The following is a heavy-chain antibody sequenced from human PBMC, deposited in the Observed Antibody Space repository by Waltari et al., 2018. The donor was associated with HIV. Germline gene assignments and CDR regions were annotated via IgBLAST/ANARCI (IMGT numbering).Heavy chain of an antibody. D-gene: IGHD1-1*01. CDR2: IKPDGTQT. Sequence: EVRLVESGGGLGPPGGSLRLSRAGSGFTFSRYWMHWVRHTPGKGREWVSRIKPDGTQTDYADSVKVRFTISRDNAKSTLHLQLNALSVEDTALYFCTGDTFGNDDFWGQGVLVTVSS. J-gene: IGHJ4*02. V-gene: IGHV3-74*01. CDR1: GFTFSRYW. CDR3: TGDTFGNDDF.